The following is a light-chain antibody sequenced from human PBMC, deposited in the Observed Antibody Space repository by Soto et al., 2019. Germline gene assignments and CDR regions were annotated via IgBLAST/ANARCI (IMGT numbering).Light chain of an antibody. CDR1: SSDVGAYNR. Sequence: QSALTQPAAVSGSPGQSITISCTGTSSDVGAYNRVSWYQQRSGKAPKLMVYEVTNRPSGVSNRFSGSKSGNTASLTISGLQAEDEADYYCLSYTTSTSDVFGTGTKVTVL. J-gene: IGLJ1*01. V-gene: IGLV2-14*01. CDR2: EVT. CDR3: LSYTTSTSDV.